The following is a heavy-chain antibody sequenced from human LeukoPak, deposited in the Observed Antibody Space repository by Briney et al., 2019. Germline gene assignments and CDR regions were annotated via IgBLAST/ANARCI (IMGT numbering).Heavy chain of an antibody. CDR1: GFTVSSNY. D-gene: IGHD6-13*01. CDR3: ARGAYSSSWYVWFDP. V-gene: IGHV3-21*01. Sequence: GGSLRLSCAASGFTVSSNYMSWVRQAPGKGLEWVSSISSSSSYIYYADSVKGRFTISRDNAKNSLYLQMNSLRAEDTAVYYCARGAYSSSWYVWFDPWGQGTLVTVSS. J-gene: IGHJ5*02. CDR2: ISSSSSYI.